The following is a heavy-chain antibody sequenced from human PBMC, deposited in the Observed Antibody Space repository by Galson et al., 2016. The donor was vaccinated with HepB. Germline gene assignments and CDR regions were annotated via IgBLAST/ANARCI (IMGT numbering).Heavy chain of an antibody. J-gene: IGHJ6*02. CDR2: IYSGGTT. V-gene: IGHV3-66*01. CDR1: GFTVSNNY. Sequence: SLRLSCAASGFTVSNNYVNWVRQAPGKGLEWVSLIYSGGTTYYADSVKGRFTISRDSSKNTLYLQMNSLRVEDTAVYYCARDPNAVVTGTYAWGQGTTVTVSS. D-gene: IGHD4-23*01. CDR3: ARDPNAVVTGTYA.